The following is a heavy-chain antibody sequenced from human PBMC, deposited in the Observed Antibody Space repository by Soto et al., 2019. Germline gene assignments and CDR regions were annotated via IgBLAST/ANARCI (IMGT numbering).Heavy chain of an antibody. V-gene: IGHV3-23*01. J-gene: IGHJ6*02. CDR1: GFSFSSFA. Sequence: EVQLLESGGGFIHPGGSLRLSCAASGFSFSSFAMNWVRQAPGKGLEWVSIISGSADSTFYADSVKGQFTISRDNSESTLYLQINSLRAEDTAVYYCAKTRGAMIYAISVYGMDVWGQGTTVTVSS. CDR3: AKTRGAMIYAISVYGMDV. CDR2: ISGSADST. D-gene: IGHD2-8*01.